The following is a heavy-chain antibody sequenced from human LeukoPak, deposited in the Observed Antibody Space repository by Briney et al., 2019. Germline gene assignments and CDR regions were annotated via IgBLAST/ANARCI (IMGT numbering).Heavy chain of an antibody. Sequence: PGGSLRLSCAASGFTFSNYAMSWVRQAPGKGLEWVSGIRGSGDSTYFADSVKGRFTISRDNSKNTVYLQMNRLRAEDTAVYYCAKDGGYSYGYSAFDIWGQGTMVTVSS. V-gene: IGHV3-23*01. CDR3: AKDGGYSYGYSAFDI. J-gene: IGHJ3*02. CDR1: GFTFSNYA. CDR2: IRGSGDST. D-gene: IGHD5-18*01.